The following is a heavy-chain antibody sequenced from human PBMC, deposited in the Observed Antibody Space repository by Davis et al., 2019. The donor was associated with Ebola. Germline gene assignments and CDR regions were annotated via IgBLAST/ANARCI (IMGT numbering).Heavy chain of an antibody. D-gene: IGHD2-15*01. V-gene: IGHV1-2*04. J-gene: IGHJ3*02. CDR2: INPNTGGT. Sequence: ASVQVSCTASAYTFTGFYIHWARQAPAQGLEWLVWINPNTGGTNLAQKFQGWVTITRDTSISTAYMELQRLRSDDTAVYYCARENLHITRILGSEDAFDIWGQGTMVTVSS. CDR3: ARENLHITRILGSEDAFDI. CDR1: AYTFTGFY.